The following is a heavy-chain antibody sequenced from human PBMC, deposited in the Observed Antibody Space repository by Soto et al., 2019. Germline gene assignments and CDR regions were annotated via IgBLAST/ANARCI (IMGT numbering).Heavy chain of an antibody. CDR3: ASGIAAAGTFDY. CDR2: RFYSGST. J-gene: IGHJ4*02. D-gene: IGHD6-13*01. Sequence: QLQLQESGPGLVKPSETLSLTCTVSGGSISSSSYYWGWIRQPPGKGLEWIGTRFYSGSTYNHPSLKSRVSTSVDTSKNQFSLELSSVTAADTAVYYCASGIAAAGTFDYWGQGTLVTVSS. CDR1: GGSISSSSYY. V-gene: IGHV4-39*01.